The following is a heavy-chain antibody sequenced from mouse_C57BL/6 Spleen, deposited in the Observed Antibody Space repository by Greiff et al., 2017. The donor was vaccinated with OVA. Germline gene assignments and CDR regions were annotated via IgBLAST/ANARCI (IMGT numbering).Heavy chain of an antibody. V-gene: IGHV1-72*01. Sequence: VQVVESGAELVKPGASVKLSCKASGYTFTSYWMHWVKQRPGRGLEWIGRIDPNSGGTKYNEKFKSKATLTVDKPSSTAYMQLSSLTSEDSAVYYCAREGPTVVGGFDYWGQGTTLTVSS. J-gene: IGHJ2*01. D-gene: IGHD1-1*01. CDR2: IDPNSGGT. CDR1: GYTFTSYW. CDR3: AREGPTVVGGFDY.